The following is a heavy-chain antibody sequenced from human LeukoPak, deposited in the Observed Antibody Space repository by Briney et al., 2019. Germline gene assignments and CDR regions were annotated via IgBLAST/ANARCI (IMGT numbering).Heavy chain of an antibody. J-gene: IGHJ3*02. D-gene: IGHD2-15*01. CDR3: TRDQGYCSGGRCYSVFDI. CDR1: GFTFGRYW. V-gene: IGHV3-7*01. CDR2: IKEDGSER. Sequence: PGGSLRLSCAVSGFTFGRYWMGWVRQAPGKGLEWVAHIKEDGSERYYADSVKGRFIMSRDNAKNAVYLQVNSLTAKDTAVYYCTRDQGYCSGGRCYSVFDIWGQGTMVTVSS.